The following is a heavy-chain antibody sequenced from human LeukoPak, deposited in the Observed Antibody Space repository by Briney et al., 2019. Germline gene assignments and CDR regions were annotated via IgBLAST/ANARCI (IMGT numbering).Heavy chain of an antibody. CDR2: IYLGDSDT. CDR1: GYSITNWW. Sequence: GESLKISCKGSGYSITNWWIGWVRQMPGKGLEWMAIIYLGDSDTRYSPSFQGQVTISADKSISTAYLQWNSLKASDTAIYYCARHGGVDTALGLWGQGTLVTVSS. V-gene: IGHV5-51*01. J-gene: IGHJ4*02. CDR3: ARHGGVDTALGL. D-gene: IGHD5-18*01.